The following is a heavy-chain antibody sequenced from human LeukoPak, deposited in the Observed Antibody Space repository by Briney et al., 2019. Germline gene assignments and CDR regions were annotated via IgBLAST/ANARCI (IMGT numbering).Heavy chain of an antibody. CDR2: ISSSSSYT. CDR1: GFTFSDYY. J-gene: IGHJ4*02. CDR3: AKSSYDSGSYYNAPFDD. Sequence: PGGSLRLSCAASGFTFSDYYMSWIRQAPGKGLEWVSYISSSSSYTNYADSVKGRFTISRDNAKNSLYLQMNSLRDEDTAVYYCAKSSYDSGSYYNAPFDDWGQGTLVTVSS. V-gene: IGHV3-11*06. D-gene: IGHD3-10*01.